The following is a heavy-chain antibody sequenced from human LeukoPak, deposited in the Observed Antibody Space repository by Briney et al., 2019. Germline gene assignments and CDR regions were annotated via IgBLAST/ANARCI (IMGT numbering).Heavy chain of an antibody. V-gene: IGHV3-11*03. Sequence: GGSLRLSCAASGFIFSDHYMSWIRQAPGKGLEWVSYISSSRSYTNYADSVKARFTISRDNAKNSLCLQMNSLRAEDTAVYHCARLTYYYDSSGYYLFDYWGQGTLVTVSS. J-gene: IGHJ4*02. CDR1: GFIFSDHY. CDR3: ARLTYYYDSSGYYLFDY. D-gene: IGHD3-22*01. CDR2: ISSSRSYT.